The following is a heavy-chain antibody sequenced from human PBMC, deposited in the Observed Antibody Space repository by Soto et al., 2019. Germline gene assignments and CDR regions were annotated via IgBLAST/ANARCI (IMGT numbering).Heavy chain of an antibody. CDR3: ARGGAAAVMGAVSMDV. D-gene: IGHD6-13*01. Sequence: GGSLRLSCAAPGFTFSSYDMHWVRQATGKGLEWVSAIGTAGDPYYPGSVKGRFTISRENAKNSLYLQMNSLRAGDTAVYYCARGGAAAVMGAVSMDVWGQGTTVTVSS. J-gene: IGHJ6*02. V-gene: IGHV3-13*05. CDR2: IGTAGDP. CDR1: GFTFSSYD.